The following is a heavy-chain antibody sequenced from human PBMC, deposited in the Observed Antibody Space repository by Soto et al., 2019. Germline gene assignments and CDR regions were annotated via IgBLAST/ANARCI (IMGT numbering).Heavy chain of an antibody. CDR1: GFAFSSYW. Sequence: GGSLRLSCAASGFAFSSYWMHWVRQAPGKGLVWVSRINSDGSSASYADSVKGRFTISRDNAKNTLYLQMNSLRPEDTAVYYSARISSGWYSVWNYYYYGMDGCGQXSTVTVSS. J-gene: IGHJ6*02. D-gene: IGHD6-19*01. CDR3: ARISSGWYSVWNYYYYGMDG. V-gene: IGHV3-74*01. CDR2: INSDGSSA.